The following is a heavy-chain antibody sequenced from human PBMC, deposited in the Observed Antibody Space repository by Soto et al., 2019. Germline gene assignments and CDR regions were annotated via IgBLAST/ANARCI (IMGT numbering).Heavy chain of an antibody. V-gene: IGHV1-69*01. D-gene: IGHD3-10*01. CDR3: ASDYGEIDAFDI. J-gene: IGHJ3*02. Sequence: QVQLVQSGAEVKKPGSSVKVSCKTSGGPFNNHAINWVRQAPGQGLEWVGLVIPTLATADYAQKFQGRVTITAHEVTNTAYMELSSLRSDDTGVYYCASDYGEIDAFDIWGQGTLVTVSS. CDR2: VIPTLATA. CDR1: GGPFNNHA.